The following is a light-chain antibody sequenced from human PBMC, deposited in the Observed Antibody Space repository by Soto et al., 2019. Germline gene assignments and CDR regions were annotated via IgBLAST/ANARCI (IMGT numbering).Light chain of an antibody. Sequence: QSVLTQPASVCGSLGESTTISCTGTSSDVGHPYNYVSWYQQYPGKAPKLLIFKVNNRPSGISGRFSGSKSGNTASLTISGLQAEDEGDYYCMSFVESTSTHWVLGGGTKVTVL. CDR3: MSFVESTSTHWV. CDR1: SSDVGHPYNY. V-gene: IGLV2-14*01. J-gene: IGLJ3*02. CDR2: KVN.